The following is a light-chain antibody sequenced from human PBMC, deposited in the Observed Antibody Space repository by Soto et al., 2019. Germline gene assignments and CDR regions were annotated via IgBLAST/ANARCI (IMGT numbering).Light chain of an antibody. J-gene: IGKJ1*01. Sequence: GDRDTITCRANQSVSDSLNWYQQKPGKVPKLPIYAASSLRSGVPSRISGSGSGTDFTLTISSLQPEDFATYYCHQSYSTPQTCGQGTKG. CDR3: HQSYSTPQT. CDR1: QSVSDS. V-gene: IGKV1-39*01. CDR2: AAS.